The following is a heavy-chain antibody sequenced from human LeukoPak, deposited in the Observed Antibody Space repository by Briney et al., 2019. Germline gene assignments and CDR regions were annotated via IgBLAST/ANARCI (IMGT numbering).Heavy chain of an antibody. V-gene: IGHV1-2*02. CDR1: GYTFTGYY. CDR2: INPNSGGT. CDR3: ARSQRKYCSGWHVVDY. J-gene: IGHJ4*02. Sequence: ASVKVSCKASGYTFTGYYMHWVRQAPGQGLERMGWINPNSGGTNYAQKFQGRVTMTRDTSISIAYMELSRLRSDDTAVYYCARSQRKYCSGWHVVDYWGQGTLVTVSS. D-gene: IGHD6-19*01.